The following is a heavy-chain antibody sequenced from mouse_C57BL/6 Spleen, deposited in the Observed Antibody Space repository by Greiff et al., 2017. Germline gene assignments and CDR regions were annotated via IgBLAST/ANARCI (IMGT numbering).Heavy chain of an antibody. CDR3: ARWGYYGSSPYWYFDV. D-gene: IGHD1-1*01. J-gene: IGHJ1*03. Sequence: QVQLQQPGAELVRPGSSVKLSCKASGYTFTSYWMHWVKQRPIQGLEWIGNIDPSDSETHYNQKFKDKATLTVDKSSSTAYMQLISLTSYDSAVYYCARWGYYGSSPYWYFDVWGTGTTVTVSS. V-gene: IGHV1-52*01. CDR1: GYTFTSYW. CDR2: IDPSDSET.